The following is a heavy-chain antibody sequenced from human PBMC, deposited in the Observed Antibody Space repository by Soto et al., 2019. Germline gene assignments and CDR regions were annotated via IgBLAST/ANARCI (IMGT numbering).Heavy chain of an antibody. V-gene: IGHV1-18*01. Sequence: QIQLVKSGAEVKKPGASVKVSCKTSGYPFSNHGITWVRQGPGQGFEWMGWISVYTGTTNYAQKFQGRVTMTTDTSARTAYMELRSLRSDDTAVYFCARETMLRGVNDYWGQGTRVIVSS. CDR2: ISVYTGTT. CDR3: ARETMLRGVNDY. J-gene: IGHJ4*02. CDR1: GYPFSNHG. D-gene: IGHD3-10*01.